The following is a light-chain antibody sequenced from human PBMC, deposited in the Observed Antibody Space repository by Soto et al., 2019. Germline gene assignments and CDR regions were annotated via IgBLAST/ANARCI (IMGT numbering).Light chain of an antibody. CDR3: AAWDDSLNGCV. V-gene: IGLV1-44*01. Sequence: QSVLTQPPAAYGTPGQRVTIYCSGGNSNIGDSKVNWYQQLPGTAPKLLIYTSTQRPSWVPDRFSASKSGASAALAISRRHSADEADFCCAAWDDSLNGCVCGTGTKITVL. CDR1: NSNIGDSK. J-gene: IGLJ1*01. CDR2: TST.